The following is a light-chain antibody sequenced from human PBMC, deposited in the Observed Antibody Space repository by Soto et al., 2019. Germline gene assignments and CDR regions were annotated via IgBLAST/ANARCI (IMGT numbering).Light chain of an antibody. V-gene: IGKV1-5*03. Sequence: DIPMTQSPSTLSAFVGDRVTITCRASQSISTWSAWYQQKPGKAPKLLISKASALENDVPSRFSGSGSGTQFTLTISSLQPDDFATYYCQHYSNYPLTFGGGTKVEIK. CDR2: KAS. J-gene: IGKJ4*01. CDR3: QHYSNYPLT. CDR1: QSISTW.